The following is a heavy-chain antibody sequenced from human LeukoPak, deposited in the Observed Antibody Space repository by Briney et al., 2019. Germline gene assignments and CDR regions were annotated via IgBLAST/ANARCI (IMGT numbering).Heavy chain of an antibody. CDR3: ARVPLGHEVVPAANLVFDP. Sequence: GASVKVSCKASGYTFTSYGISWVRQAPGQGLEWMGWISAYNGNTNYAQKLQGRVTMTTDTSTSTAYMELRSLRSDDTAVYYCARVPLGHEVVPAANLVFDPWGQGTLVTVSS. V-gene: IGHV1-18*01. J-gene: IGHJ5*02. D-gene: IGHD2-2*01. CDR2: ISAYNGNT. CDR1: GYTFTSYG.